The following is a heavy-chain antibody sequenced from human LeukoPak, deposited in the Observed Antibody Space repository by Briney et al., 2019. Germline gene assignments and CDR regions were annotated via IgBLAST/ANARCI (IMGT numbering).Heavy chain of an antibody. CDR2: MNPNSGNT. Sequence: ASVKVSCTASGYTFTSYDINWVRQATGQGLEWMGWMNPNSGNTGYAQKFQGRVTMTRNTSISTAYMELSSLRSEDTAVYYCATVLTGDRGDAFDIWGQGTMVTVSS. D-gene: IGHD7-27*01. V-gene: IGHV1-8*01. CDR1: GYTFTSYD. J-gene: IGHJ3*02. CDR3: ATVLTGDRGDAFDI.